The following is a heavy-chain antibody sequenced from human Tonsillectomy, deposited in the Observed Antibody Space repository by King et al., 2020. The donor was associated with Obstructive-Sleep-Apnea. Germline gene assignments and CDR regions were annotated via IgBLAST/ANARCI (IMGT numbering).Heavy chain of an antibody. CDR1: GFTFNSYA. CDR2: ISYDGVNK. D-gene: IGHD5-18*01. J-gene: IGHJ4*02. CDR3: AGSDTAVARDNYFDY. Sequence: QVQLVESGGGVVQPGRSLRLSCAASGFTFNSYAMHWVRQAPGKGLEWVAVISYDGVNKYYADSVRGRFTISRDNSKNTLYLHMNRLGAEDTAVYYCAGSDTAVARDNYFDYWGQGTLVTVSS. V-gene: IGHV3-30*04.